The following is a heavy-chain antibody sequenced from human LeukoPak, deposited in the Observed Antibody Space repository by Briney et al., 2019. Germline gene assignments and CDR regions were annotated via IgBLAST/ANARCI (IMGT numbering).Heavy chain of an antibody. J-gene: IGHJ5*02. CDR1: GGSISSYY. CDR3: ARDKGPYYYDSSGYYFLNWFDP. Sequence: SETLSLTCTVSGGSISSYYWSWIRQPPGKGLEWTGYIYYSGSTNYNPSLKSRVTISVDTSKNQFSLKLSSVTAADTAVYYCARDKGPYYYDSSGYYFLNWFDPWGQGTLVTVSS. V-gene: IGHV4-59*01. D-gene: IGHD3-22*01. CDR2: IYYSGST.